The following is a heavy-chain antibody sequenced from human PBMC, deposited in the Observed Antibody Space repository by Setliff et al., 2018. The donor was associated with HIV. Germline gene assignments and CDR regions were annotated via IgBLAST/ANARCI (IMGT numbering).Heavy chain of an antibody. CDR1: GVVFRYAW. Sequence: PGGSLRLSCAASGVVFRYAWMNGVRQAPGKGLEWVAIIWYDGSNKYYADSVKVRFTISRDNSKNTLYLQMNTLRAEDTAVYYCARDRSGPYYYFDYWGQGTLVTVSS. J-gene: IGHJ4*02. CDR2: IWYDGSNK. D-gene: IGHD3-10*01. CDR3: ARDRSGPYYYFDY. V-gene: IGHV3-33*08.